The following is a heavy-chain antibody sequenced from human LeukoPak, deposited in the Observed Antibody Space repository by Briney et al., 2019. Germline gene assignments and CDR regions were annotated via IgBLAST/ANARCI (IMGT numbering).Heavy chain of an antibody. CDR3: AREGSMTARPFVSIDY. CDR2: IHASGST. V-gene: IGHV4-4*07. D-gene: IGHD6-6*01. CDR1: GGSISSYY. J-gene: IGHJ4*02. Sequence: SETLSLNCTVSGGSISSYYWSWIRQPAGKGLEWIGRIHASGSTDYNPSLESRVTMSVDTSKSQFSLRLSSVTAADTAVYYCAREGSMTARPFVSIDYWGQGTLVTVSS.